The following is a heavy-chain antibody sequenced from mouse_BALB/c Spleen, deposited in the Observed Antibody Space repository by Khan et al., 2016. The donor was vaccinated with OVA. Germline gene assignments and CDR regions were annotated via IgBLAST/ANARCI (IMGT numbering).Heavy chain of an antibody. J-gene: IGHJ3*01. CDR3: ARSLYGYDPAWFAY. Sequence: EVELVESGPGLVKPSQSLSLTCSVTGYSITSGYYCNWIRQFPGNKLEWMGYISYDGSNNYNPSLRNRISVTRDTSKNQFFLKLNSVTTEDTATYDCARSLYGYDPAWFAYWGQGTLVTVSA. CDR2: ISYDGSN. V-gene: IGHV3-6*02. D-gene: IGHD2-2*01. CDR1: GYSITSGYY.